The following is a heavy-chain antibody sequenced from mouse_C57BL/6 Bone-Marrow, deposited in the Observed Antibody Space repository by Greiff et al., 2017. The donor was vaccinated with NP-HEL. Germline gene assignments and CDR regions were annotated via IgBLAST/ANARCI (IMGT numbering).Heavy chain of an antibody. CDR3: ARSQLTGTGWYFDV. CDR1: GYTFTSYW. J-gene: IGHJ1*03. D-gene: IGHD4-1*01. Sequence: QVQLQQPGAELVKPGASVKLSCKASGYTFTSYWMHWVKQRPGQGLEWIGMIHPNSGRTNYNEKFKSKATLTVDKSSSTAYMQLSSMTSEDSAGYYCARSQLTGTGWYFDVWGTGTTVTVSS. V-gene: IGHV1-64*01. CDR2: IHPNSGRT.